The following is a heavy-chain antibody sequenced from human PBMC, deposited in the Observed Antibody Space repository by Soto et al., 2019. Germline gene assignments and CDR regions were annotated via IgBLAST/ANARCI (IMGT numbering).Heavy chain of an antibody. CDR2: IYYSGST. D-gene: IGHD6-19*01. J-gene: IGHJ4*02. CDR3: ARYSVGIAVAGKSFDY. Sequence: SQTLSLTCTVSGGSISSYYWSWIRQPPGKGLEWIGYIYYSGSTNYNPSLKSRVTISVDTSKNQFSLKLSSVTAADTAVYYCARYSVGIAVAGKSFDYWGQGTLVTVSS. V-gene: IGHV4-59*01. CDR1: GGSISSYY.